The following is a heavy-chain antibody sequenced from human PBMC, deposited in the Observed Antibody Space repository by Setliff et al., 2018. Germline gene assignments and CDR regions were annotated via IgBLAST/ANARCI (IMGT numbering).Heavy chain of an antibody. CDR1: GGSISSGGYY. V-gene: IGHV4-31*03. Sequence: PSETLSLTCTVSGGSISSGGYYWSWIRQHPGKGLEWIGYIYYSGSTHYNPSLKSRVTISVDTSKNQFSLKPSSVTAADTAVYYCARVARVVLSRNAFDIWGQGTMVTVSS. CDR3: ARVARVVLSRNAFDI. CDR2: IYYSGST. J-gene: IGHJ3*02. D-gene: IGHD2-2*01.